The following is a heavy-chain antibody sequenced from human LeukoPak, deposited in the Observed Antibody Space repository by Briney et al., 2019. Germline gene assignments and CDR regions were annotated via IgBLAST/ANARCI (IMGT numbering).Heavy chain of an antibody. J-gene: IGHJ1*01. CDR2: ISSSSSYI. CDR3: ARGYDSSGYSSLHH. D-gene: IGHD3-22*01. CDR1: GFTFSSYS. Sequence: GGSLRLSCAASGFTFSSYSMNWVRQAPGKGLEWVSSISSSSSYIYYADSVKGRFTISRDNAKNSLYLQMNSLRAEDTAVYYCARGYDSSGYSSLHHWGQGALVTVSS. V-gene: IGHV3-21*01.